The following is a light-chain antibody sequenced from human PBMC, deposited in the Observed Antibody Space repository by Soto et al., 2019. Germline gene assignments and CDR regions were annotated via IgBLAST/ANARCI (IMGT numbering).Light chain of an antibody. Sequence: LTPAASVSRSPRQSITHFLNWTRHFVGSYNLVSWYQQHPGKAPKLMIYEVSKRPSGVSNRFSGSKSGNTASLTISGLQAEDEADYYCCSYAGSSTFVFGGGTKVTVL. CDR3: CSYAGSSTFV. CDR2: EVS. CDR1: RHFVGSYNL. V-gene: IGLV2-23*02. J-gene: IGLJ2*01.